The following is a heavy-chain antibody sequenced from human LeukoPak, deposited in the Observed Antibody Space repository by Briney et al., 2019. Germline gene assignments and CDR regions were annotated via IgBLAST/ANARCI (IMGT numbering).Heavy chain of an antibody. D-gene: IGHD2-21*02. CDR3: ARDRWYCGGDCYHDAFDI. CDR1: GFTFSSYS. J-gene: IGHJ3*02. Sequence: GRSLRLSCAASGFTFSSYSMNWVRQAPGKGLEWVSSISSSSSYIYYADSVKGRFTISRDNAKNSLYLQMNSLRAEDTAVYYCARDRWYCGGDCYHDAFDIWGQGTMVTVSS. V-gene: IGHV3-21*01. CDR2: ISSSSSYI.